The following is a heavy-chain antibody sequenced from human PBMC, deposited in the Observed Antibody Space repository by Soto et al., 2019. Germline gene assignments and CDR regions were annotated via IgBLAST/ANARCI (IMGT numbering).Heavy chain of an antibody. CDR1: GGSISGYY. Sequence: QLQLQESGPGLVKPSETLSLTCPVSGGSISGYYWSWIRQPPGKGLEWIAFIHYTGSSNSNPSLNSRVTISVDTSKNQFSLKLSSVTAADTAVYYCARHSNEYRKSLDNWGQGTLVTVSS. CDR2: IHYTGSS. J-gene: IGHJ4*02. D-gene: IGHD1-1*01. CDR3: ARHSNEYRKSLDN. V-gene: IGHV4-59*08.